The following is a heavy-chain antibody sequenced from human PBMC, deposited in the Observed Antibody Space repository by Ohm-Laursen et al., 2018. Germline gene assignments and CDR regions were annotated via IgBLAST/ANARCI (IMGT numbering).Heavy chain of an antibody. CDR3: ARNYDPTKSAWFDP. D-gene: IGHD3-16*01. CDR2: IYYSGST. J-gene: IGHJ5*02. CDR1: GGSISSYY. Sequence: SETLSLTCTVSGGSISSYYWSWIRQPPGKGLEWIGYIYYSGSTNYNPSLKSRVTISVDTSKNQFSLKLSSVTAADTAVYYCARNYDPTKSAWFDPWGQGTLVTVSS. V-gene: IGHV4-59*01.